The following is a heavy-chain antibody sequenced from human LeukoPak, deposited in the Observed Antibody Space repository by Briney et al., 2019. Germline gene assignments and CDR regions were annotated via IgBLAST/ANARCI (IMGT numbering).Heavy chain of an antibody. CDR1: GFTFSSYA. CDR2: ISGSGGST. J-gene: IGHJ4*02. V-gene: IGHV3-23*01. Sequence: PGGSLRLSCTASGFTFSSYAMSWVRQAPGKGLEWVSAISGSGGSTYYADSVEGRFTISRDNSKNTLYLQMNSLRAEDTAVYYCAKDSRYDTMIVVVISFDYWGQGTLVTVSS. D-gene: IGHD3-22*01. CDR3: AKDSRYDTMIVVVISFDY.